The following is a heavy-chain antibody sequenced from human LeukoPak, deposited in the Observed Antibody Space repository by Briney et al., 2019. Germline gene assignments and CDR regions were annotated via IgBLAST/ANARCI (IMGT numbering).Heavy chain of an antibody. D-gene: IGHD6-25*01. J-gene: IGHJ4*02. CDR3: ARGSSAPDY. Sequence: GGSLRLSCAASGFTFSDYTMNWVRQAPGKGLECISYISRSSDTIYYADSVKGRFTISRDNAKNSVYLQMNSLRDEDTAVYYCARGSSAPDYRGQGTLVTVSS. CDR2: ISRSSDTI. V-gene: IGHV3-48*02. CDR1: GFTFSDYT.